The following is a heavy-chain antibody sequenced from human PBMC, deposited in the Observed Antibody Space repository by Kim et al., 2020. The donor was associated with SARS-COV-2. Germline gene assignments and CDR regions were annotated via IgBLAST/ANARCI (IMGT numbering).Heavy chain of an antibody. D-gene: IGHD1-26*01. CDR2: INPRGGST. J-gene: IGHJ4*02. CDR3: ARQGADTHLDY. Sequence: ASVKVSCKASGYTFTSYNIRWVRQAPAQGLEWMGIINPRGGSTRYAQKFQGRVTMTRDTSTSTLYMDLSSLTSEDTAVYYCARQGADTHLDYWGQGTLVTVSS. CDR1: GYTFTSYN. V-gene: IGHV1-46*01.